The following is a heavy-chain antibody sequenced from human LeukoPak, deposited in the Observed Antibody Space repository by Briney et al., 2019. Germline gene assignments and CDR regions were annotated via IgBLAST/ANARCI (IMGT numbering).Heavy chain of an antibody. V-gene: IGHV1-46*01. CDR2: INPSGGST. J-gene: IGHJ4*02. D-gene: IGHD5-24*01. CDR1: GYTFTSYY. Sequence: ASVKVSCKASGYTFTSYYIHWVRQAPGQGLEWMGIINPSGGSTRYAQKFQGRVTMTRDTSTSTVYMELSSLRSEDTAVYYCASDRGDGYNHGDYWGQGTLVTVSS. CDR3: ASDRGDGYNHGDY.